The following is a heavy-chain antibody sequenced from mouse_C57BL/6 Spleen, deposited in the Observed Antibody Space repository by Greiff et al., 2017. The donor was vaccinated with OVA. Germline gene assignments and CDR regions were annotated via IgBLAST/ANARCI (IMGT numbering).Heavy chain of an antibody. CDR2: IYPGSGST. J-gene: IGHJ3*01. V-gene: IGHV1-55*01. CDR3: ARYDYDGAWFAY. D-gene: IGHD2-4*01. CDR1: GYTFTSYW. Sequence: QVQLQQPGAELVKPGASVKMSCKASGYTFTSYWITWVQQRPGQGLEWIGDIYPGSGSTNYNEKFKSKATLTVDTSSSTAYMQLSSLTSEDSAVYCCARYDYDGAWFAYWGQGTLVTVSA.